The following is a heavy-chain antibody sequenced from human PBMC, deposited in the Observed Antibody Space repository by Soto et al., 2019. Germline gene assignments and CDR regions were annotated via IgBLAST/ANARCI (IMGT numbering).Heavy chain of an antibody. Sequence: PSETLSLTCAVYGGSFSGYYWSWIRQPLGKGLEWIGEINHSGSTNYNPSLKSRVTISVDTSKNQFSLKLSSVTAADTAVYYCARGSKIWFGEIGAFDIWGQGTMVTVSS. J-gene: IGHJ3*02. D-gene: IGHD3-10*01. CDR2: INHSGST. CDR3: ARGSKIWFGEIGAFDI. V-gene: IGHV4-34*01. CDR1: GGSFSGYY.